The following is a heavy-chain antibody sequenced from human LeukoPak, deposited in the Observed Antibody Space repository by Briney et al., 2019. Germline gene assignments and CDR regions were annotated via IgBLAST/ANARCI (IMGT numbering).Heavy chain of an antibody. V-gene: IGHV4-30-4*01. D-gene: IGHD3-10*01. CDR3: ARSSGYYGSGSYVDP. J-gene: IGHJ5*02. CDR1: GGSISSGDYY. Sequence: PSETLSLTFTVSGGSISSGDYYWTWIRQPPGKGLEWIGYIYYSGATYYNPSLKSRVTISVDTSKNQFSLKLSSVTAADTAVYYCARSSGYYGSGSYVDPWGQGTLVTVSS. CDR2: IYYSGAT.